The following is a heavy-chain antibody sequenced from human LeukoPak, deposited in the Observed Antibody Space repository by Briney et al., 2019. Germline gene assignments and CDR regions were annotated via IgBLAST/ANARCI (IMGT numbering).Heavy chain of an antibody. J-gene: IGHJ6*02. CDR1: GYTLTELS. D-gene: IGHD2-21*01. V-gene: IGHV1-2*02. Sequence: GASVKVSCKVSGYTLTELSMHWVRQAPGQGLEWMGWINPNSGGTNYAQKFQGRVTMTRDTSISTAYMELSRLRSDDTAVYYCARVLGGDFYYYGMDVWGQGTTVTVSS. CDR2: INPNSGGT. CDR3: ARVLGGDFYYYGMDV.